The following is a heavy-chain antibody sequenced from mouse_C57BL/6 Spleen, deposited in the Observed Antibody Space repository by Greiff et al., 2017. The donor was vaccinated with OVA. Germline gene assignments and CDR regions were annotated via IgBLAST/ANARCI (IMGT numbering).Heavy chain of an antibody. V-gene: IGHV14-1*01. D-gene: IGHD2-1*01. CDR2: IDPEDGDT. CDR1: GFNIKDYY. CDR3: TTSGGNYRDYYAMDY. J-gene: IGHJ4*01. Sequence: EVHLVESGAELVRPGASVKLSCTASGFNIKDYYMHWVKQRPEQGLEWIGRIDPEDGDTEYAPKFQGKATMTADTSSNTAYLQLSSLTSEDTAVYYCTTSGGNYRDYYAMDYWGQGTSVTVSS.